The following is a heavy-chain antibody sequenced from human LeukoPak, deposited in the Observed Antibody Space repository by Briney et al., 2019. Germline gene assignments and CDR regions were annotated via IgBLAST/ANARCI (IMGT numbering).Heavy chain of an antibody. CDR1: GYTFTSYY. V-gene: IGHV1-46*01. CDR2: INPSGGST. J-gene: IGHJ5*02. D-gene: IGHD5-18*01. Sequence: ASVKVSCKASGYTFTSYYMHWVGQARGQGLEWMGIINPSGGSTSYAQKFQGRVTMTRDMSTSTAYMELRSLTSDDTAVYYCARGRQIWELWFDPWGQGTLVTVSS. CDR3: ARGRQIWELWFDP.